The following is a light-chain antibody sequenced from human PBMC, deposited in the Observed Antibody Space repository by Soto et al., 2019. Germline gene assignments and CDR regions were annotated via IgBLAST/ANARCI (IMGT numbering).Light chain of an antibody. Sequence: EIVMTQSLATLSVSPGDRSSLSGRASQIVSSNVAWYQQKLGQAPRLLIYGASTRATGIPDRFSGSGSGTDFTLTISRLEPEEFAVYYCQQYGSSPITDGHGTRLEI. CDR3: QQYGSSPIT. J-gene: IGKJ5*01. CDR2: GAS. CDR1: QIVSSN. V-gene: IGKV3-20*01.